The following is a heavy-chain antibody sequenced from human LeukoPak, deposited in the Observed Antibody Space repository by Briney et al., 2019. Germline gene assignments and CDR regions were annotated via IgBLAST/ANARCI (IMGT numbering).Heavy chain of an antibody. CDR3: ARDENRSYSRNKEWYFDL. CDR2: INTNTGNP. D-gene: IGHD4-11*01. Sequence: GASVKVSCKASGYAFTSYAMNWVRQAPGQGLEWMGWINTNTGNPTYAQGFTGRFVFSLDTSVSTAYLQISSLKAEDTAVYYCARDENRSYSRNKEWYFDLWGRGTLVTVS. J-gene: IGHJ2*01. CDR1: GYAFTSYA. V-gene: IGHV7-4-1*02.